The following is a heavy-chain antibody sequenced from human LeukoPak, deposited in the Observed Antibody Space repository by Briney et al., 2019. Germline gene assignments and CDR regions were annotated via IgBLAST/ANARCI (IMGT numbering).Heavy chain of an antibody. D-gene: IGHD6-13*01. CDR2: ISGSGGST. Sequence: GGSLRLSCAASGFTFSSHSMNWVRQAPGKGLEWVSAISGSGGSTYYADSVKGRFTISRDNSKNTLYLQMNSLRAEDTAVYYCAKNAAAVGNWFDPWGQGTLVTVSS. J-gene: IGHJ5*02. V-gene: IGHV3-23*01. CDR3: AKNAAAVGNWFDP. CDR1: GFTFSSHS.